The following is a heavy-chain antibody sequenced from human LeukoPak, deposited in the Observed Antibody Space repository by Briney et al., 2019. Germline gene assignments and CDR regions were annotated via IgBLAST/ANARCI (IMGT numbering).Heavy chain of an antibody. V-gene: IGHV3-23*01. Sequence: GGSLRLSCAVSGVSLSNYGMSWVRQAPGKGLEWVAGISGGGGGTNYADSVKGRFTISRDNPKNTLYLQMNRLRAEDTAVYFCAKRGVVIRVILVGFHKEAYYFDSWGQGALVTVSS. J-gene: IGHJ4*02. CDR2: ISGGGGGT. CDR1: GVSLSNYG. D-gene: IGHD3-22*01. CDR3: AKRGVVIRVILVGFHKEAYYFDS.